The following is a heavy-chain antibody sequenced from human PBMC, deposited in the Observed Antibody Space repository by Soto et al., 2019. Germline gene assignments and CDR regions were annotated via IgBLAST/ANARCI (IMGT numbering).Heavy chain of an antibody. CDR3: ARASSLFIVMKF. J-gene: IGHJ4*01. Sequence: EEQLVESGGGVVQPGESLRLSCEASGFTFSTSWMHWVRQTPGKGLVWVSRINSDGSSVSYTDSVKGRFTISRDNAKNTLYLEMNSLTAEDTAVYYCARASSLFIVMKFWGDRTQVTVSS. CDR1: GFTFSTSW. CDR2: INSDGSSV. D-gene: IGHD3-16*02. V-gene: IGHV3-74*01.